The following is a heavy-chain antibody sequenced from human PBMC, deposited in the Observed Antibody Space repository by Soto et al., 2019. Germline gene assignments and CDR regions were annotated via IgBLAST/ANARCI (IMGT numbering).Heavy chain of an antibody. CDR3: ARDPGW. D-gene: IGHD2-15*01. CDR2: IYNSGST. V-gene: IGHV4-31*03. Sequence: QVQLQESGPGLVKPSETLSLTCTVSGGSISSGGYYWSWIRQHPGKGLEWIGYIYNSGSTYYNASLKSRVTISADPSRNQFSLQMNSVTAADTAVYYCARDPGWWGQGTMVTVSS. J-gene: IGHJ3*01. CDR1: GGSISSGGYY.